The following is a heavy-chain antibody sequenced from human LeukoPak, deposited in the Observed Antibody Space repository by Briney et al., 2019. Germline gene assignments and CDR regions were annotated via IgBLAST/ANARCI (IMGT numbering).Heavy chain of an antibody. V-gene: IGHV3-23*01. CDR3: ARSAVGTSCCTGVDY. CDR2: ISTSGDRT. J-gene: IGHJ4*02. CDR1: GFTFSTYA. Sequence: PGGSLRLSCAASGFTFSTYAMTWVRQAPGKGLEWVSGISTSGDRTYYADSVKGRFTISRDNSKNTLYLQMNSLRAEDTAEYYCARSAVGTSCCTGVDYWGQGTLVTVSS. D-gene: IGHD1-26*01.